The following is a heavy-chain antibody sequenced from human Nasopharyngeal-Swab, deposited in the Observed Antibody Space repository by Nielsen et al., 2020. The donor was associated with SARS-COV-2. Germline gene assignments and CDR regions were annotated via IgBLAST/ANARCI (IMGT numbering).Heavy chain of an antibody. CDR3: ARPYGYYYYYMDV. Sequence: VRQMPGKGLEWVATIKEDGDGIYYVDSVKGRFTISRDNAKNSLDLQMNSLRADDTAVYYCARPYGYYYYYMDVWGKGTSVTVSS. D-gene: IGHD5-18*01. J-gene: IGHJ6*03. CDR2: IKEDGDGI. V-gene: IGHV3-7*05.